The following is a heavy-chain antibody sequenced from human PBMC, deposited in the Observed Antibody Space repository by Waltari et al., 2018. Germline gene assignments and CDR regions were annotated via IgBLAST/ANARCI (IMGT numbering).Heavy chain of an antibody. D-gene: IGHD3-10*01. CDR1: GFTFSSYG. J-gene: IGHJ4*02. CDR3: ARDRLGGGDY. Sequence: QVQLVESGGGVVQPGRSLRLSCAASGFTFSSYGMHWVRQAPGKGREWVAVISYDGSKKDYADSVKGRFTSSRDNAKNSLYLQMNSLRAEDTAVYYCARDRLGGGDYWGQGTLVTVSS. CDR2: ISYDGSKK. V-gene: IGHV3-33*05.